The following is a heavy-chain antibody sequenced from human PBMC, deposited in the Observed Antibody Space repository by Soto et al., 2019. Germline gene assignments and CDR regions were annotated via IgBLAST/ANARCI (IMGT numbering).Heavy chain of an antibody. CDR3: ARESRDWPLNWFDP. CDR2: ITSDGKSK. CDR1: GFNFSNHW. J-gene: IGHJ5*02. Sequence: VHLVESGGGLVQPGGSLRLSCAASGFNFSNHWMHWVRQRPGEGLVWVSRITSDGKSKAYAESVKGRFAISRDNANNTLYLQMNGLTAEDTAVYYCARESRDWPLNWFDPWGQGTLVTVSS. V-gene: IGHV3-74*01. D-gene: IGHD2-21*02.